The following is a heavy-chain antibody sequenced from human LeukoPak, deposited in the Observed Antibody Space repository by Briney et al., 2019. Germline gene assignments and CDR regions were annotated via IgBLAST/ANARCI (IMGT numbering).Heavy chain of an antibody. CDR1: GGSISSYY. J-gene: IGHJ4*02. Sequence: PSETLSLTCSVSGGSISSYYWNWIRQPPGKGLEWIGYIYYSGSTNYNPSLKSRVTISVDTSKNQFSLKLSSVTAADTAVYYCARLTLRSGRRWSGPYYFDYWGQGTLVTVSS. CDR2: IYYSGST. V-gene: IGHV4-59*01. D-gene: IGHD3-3*01. CDR3: ARLTLRSGRRWSGPYYFDY.